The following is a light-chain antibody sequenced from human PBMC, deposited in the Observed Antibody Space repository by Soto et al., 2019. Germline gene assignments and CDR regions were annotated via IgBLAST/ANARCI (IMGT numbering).Light chain of an antibody. V-gene: IGKV1-5*01. CDR1: QSSSVY. CDR2: GGS. J-gene: IGKJ2*01. Sequence: DIQMTQSPSTLSASVGDRVTITCRASQSSSVYLAWYQQRRREAPKLLIYGGSSLESGVPSRFSGSGSGTEFTLTISSLQPTDFATYYCQQYATSSPTFGQGTKLEI. CDR3: QQYATSSPT.